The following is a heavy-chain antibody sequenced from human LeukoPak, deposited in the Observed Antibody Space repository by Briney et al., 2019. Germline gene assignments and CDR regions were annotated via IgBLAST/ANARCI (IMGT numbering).Heavy chain of an antibody. V-gene: IGHV1-69*04. CDR2: IIPILGIA. D-gene: IGHD5-18*01. CDR3: ARYGPGYSYDRGIYYFDY. J-gene: IGHJ4*02. Sequence: GASVKVSCKASGGTFSSYAISWVRPAPGQGLEWMGRIIPILGIANYAQKFQGRVTITADKSTSTAYMELSSLRSEDTAVYYCARYGPGYSYDRGIYYFDYWGQGTLVTVSS. CDR1: GGTFSSYA.